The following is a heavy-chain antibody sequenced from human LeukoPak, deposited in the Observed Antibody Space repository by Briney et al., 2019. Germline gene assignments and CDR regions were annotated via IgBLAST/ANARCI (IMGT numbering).Heavy chain of an antibody. Sequence: ASVKVSCKASGYTFTSYDINWVRQATGQGLEWMGWINPNSGGTNYAQKFQGRVTMTRDTSISTAYMELSRLRSDDTAVYYCASGPYCGGDCYDYWGQGTLVTVSS. CDR1: GYTFTSYD. D-gene: IGHD2-21*02. CDR2: INPNSGGT. J-gene: IGHJ4*02. CDR3: ASGPYCGGDCYDY. V-gene: IGHV1-2*02.